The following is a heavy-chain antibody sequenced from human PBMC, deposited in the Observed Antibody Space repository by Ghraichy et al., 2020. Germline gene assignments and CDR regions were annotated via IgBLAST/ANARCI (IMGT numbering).Heavy chain of an antibody. D-gene: IGHD6-19*01. CDR2: IKQDGSGI. CDR1: GFTFGSYG. V-gene: IGHV3-7*01. Sequence: GFLRLSCAASGFTFGSYGMNWVRQAPGKGLEWVSNIKQDGSGIYYVDSVKGRFTISRDNAKNSLYLQMNSLRAEDTAVYYCARPYPGWNFDYWGKGTLVT. J-gene: IGHJ4*02. CDR3: ARPYPGWNFDY.